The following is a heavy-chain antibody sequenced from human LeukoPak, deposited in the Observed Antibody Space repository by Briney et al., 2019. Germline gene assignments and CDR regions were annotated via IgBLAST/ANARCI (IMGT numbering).Heavy chain of an antibody. CDR1: GFAFSSYA. Sequence: GGSLRLSCAASGFAFSSYAMSWVRQPPGKGLEWVSVISRRDDYTYYADSVKGRFTISRDNSKNTLYLQMNTLRAEDTAVYYCANDYRSGSFHDYWGQGTLVTVSS. CDR2: ISRRDDYT. D-gene: IGHD3-10*01. CDR3: ANDYRSGSFHDY. J-gene: IGHJ4*02. V-gene: IGHV3-23*01.